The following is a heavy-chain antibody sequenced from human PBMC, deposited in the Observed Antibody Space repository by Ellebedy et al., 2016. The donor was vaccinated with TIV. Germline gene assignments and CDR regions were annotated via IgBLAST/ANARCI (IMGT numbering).Heavy chain of an antibody. CDR2: IYYSGST. D-gene: IGHD3-16*01. Sequence: SETLSLTXTVSGGSVSSGSYYWSWIRQPPGKGLEWIGYIYYSGSTYYNPSLKSRVTISVDTSKNQFSLKLSSVTAADTAVYYCARVNRDYIWGSSDYWGQGTLVTVSS. CDR3: ARVNRDYIWGSSDY. V-gene: IGHV4-61*01. J-gene: IGHJ4*02. CDR1: GGSVSSGSYY.